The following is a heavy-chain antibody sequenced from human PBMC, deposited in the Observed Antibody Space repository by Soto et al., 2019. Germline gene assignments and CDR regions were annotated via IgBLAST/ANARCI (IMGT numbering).Heavy chain of an antibody. CDR1: GFTFSDYY. CDR2: ISSSGSTI. V-gene: IGHV3-11*01. CDR3: ASDYGDYGWFDP. D-gene: IGHD4-17*01. J-gene: IGHJ5*02. Sequence: GGSLRLSCAASGFTFSDYYMSWIRHAPAKGLESVSYISSSGSTIYDADSVKGRFTISRDNAKNSLYLQMNSLRAEDTAVYYCASDYGDYGWFDPWGQGTLVTVSS.